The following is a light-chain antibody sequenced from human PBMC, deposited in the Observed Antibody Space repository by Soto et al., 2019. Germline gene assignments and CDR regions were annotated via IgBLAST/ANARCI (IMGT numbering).Light chain of an antibody. Sequence: DIQMTQSPSRLSASVRVRVTMAWRASQSISTWLAWYQQRPGKAPKLLIFDASSLESGVPSRFSGSGSGTEFTLTISSLQSDDFATYFCQQYNTYSNTFGQGTTV. V-gene: IGKV1-5*01. CDR3: QQYNTYSNT. CDR1: QSISTW. J-gene: IGKJ1*01. CDR2: DAS.